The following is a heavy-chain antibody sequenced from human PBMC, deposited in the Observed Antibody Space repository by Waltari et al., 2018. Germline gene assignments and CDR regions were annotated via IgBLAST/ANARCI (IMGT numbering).Heavy chain of an antibody. D-gene: IGHD3-3*01. CDR1: GYISTNYG. CDR3: ARGADYYFDY. V-gene: IGHV1-18*01. J-gene: IGHJ4*02. Sequence: QVQLVQSGAEVKKPGASVKVPCKASGYISTNYGISWVRQAPGQGLEWMGWISGYTGDTYYEPKFQGRVTMTTDPSTSTAFLEVRSLRSDDTAVYYCARGADYYFDYWGPGSLLTVSS. CDR2: ISGYTGDT.